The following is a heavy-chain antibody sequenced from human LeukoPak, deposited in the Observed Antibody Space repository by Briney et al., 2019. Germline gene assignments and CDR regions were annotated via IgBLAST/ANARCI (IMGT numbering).Heavy chain of an antibody. CDR1: GFTCDDYG. J-gene: IGHJ3*02. V-gene: IGHV3-20*04. Sequence: GGSLRLSCAASGFTCDDYGMSWVRQAPGKGLEWVSGINWNGGSTGYADSVKGRFTISRDNAKNSLYLQMNSLRAEDTALYYCARRALLWFGELPRAFDIWGQGTMVTVSS. D-gene: IGHD3-10*01. CDR3: ARRALLWFGELPRAFDI. CDR2: INWNGGST.